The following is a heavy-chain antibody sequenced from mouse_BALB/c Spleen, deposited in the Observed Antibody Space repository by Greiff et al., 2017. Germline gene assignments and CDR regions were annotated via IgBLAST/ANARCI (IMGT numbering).Heavy chain of an antibody. J-gene: IGHJ3*01. CDR1: GFTFSSFG. D-gene: IGHD2-3*01. CDR3: ARLGIYDGYFAY. V-gene: IGHV5-17*02. Sequence: EVQGVESGGGLVQPGGSRKLSCAASGFTFSSFGMHWVRQAPEKGLEWVAYISSGSSTIYYADTVKGRFTISRDNPKNTLFLQMTSLRSEDTAMYYCARLGIYDGYFAYWGQGTLVTVSA. CDR2: ISSGSSTI.